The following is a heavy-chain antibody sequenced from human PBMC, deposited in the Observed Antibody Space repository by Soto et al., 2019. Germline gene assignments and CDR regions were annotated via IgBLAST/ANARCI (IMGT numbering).Heavy chain of an antibody. Sequence: QVQLVQSGSEVKEPGSSVKISCKTSEDTLSIYTLSWVRQAPGQWLVWMGRVLPFLDVTTYSQRFQGRVTITADRSTSTAYMELSSLTFEDTAVYYCARDRKNSNWPNFDSWGPGTLVTVSS. CDR2: VLPFLDVT. J-gene: IGHJ4*02. D-gene: IGHD6-13*01. V-gene: IGHV1-69*02. CDR3: ARDRKNSNWPNFDS. CDR1: EDTLSIYT.